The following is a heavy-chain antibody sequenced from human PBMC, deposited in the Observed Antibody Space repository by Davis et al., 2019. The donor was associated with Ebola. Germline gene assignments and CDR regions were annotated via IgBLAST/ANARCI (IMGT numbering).Heavy chain of an antibody. D-gene: IGHD3-22*01. CDR2: IYYSGST. V-gene: IGHV4-39*01. CDR3: ARAIVQYYYDSSGYYSGVNYFDY. Sequence: SETLSLTCTVSGGSISSSSYYWGWIRQPPGKGLEWIGSIYYSGSTYYNPSLKSRVTISVDTSKNQFSLKLSSVTAADTAVYYRARAIVQYYYDSSGYYSGVNYFDYWGQGTLVTVSS. CDR1: GGSISSSSYY. J-gene: IGHJ4*02.